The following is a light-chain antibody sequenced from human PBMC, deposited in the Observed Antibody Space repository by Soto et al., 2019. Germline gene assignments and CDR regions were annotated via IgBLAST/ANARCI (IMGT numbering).Light chain of an antibody. CDR2: TAS. CDR3: QKYNSAPPT. Sequence: DIPMTQSPSSLSASVGDRVTITCRASRVISNYLAWYQQKPGKVPKLLIYTASTLQSGVPSRFSGSGSGTDFTLTISSLQPEDVATYYCQKYNSAPPTFGQGTKLEIK. V-gene: IGKV1-27*01. CDR1: RVISNY. J-gene: IGKJ2*01.